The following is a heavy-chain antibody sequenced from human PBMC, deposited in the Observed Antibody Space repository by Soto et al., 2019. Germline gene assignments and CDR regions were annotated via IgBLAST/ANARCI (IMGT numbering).Heavy chain of an antibody. D-gene: IGHD3-3*01. CDR3: ARDVYDFRTGYYGNYFAY. V-gene: IGHV1-18*01. Sequence: ASVKVSCKASGYTFTSYGISWVRQAPGQGLEWMGWISAYNGNTNYAQKLQGRVTITRDTSATTAYMELSSLRSEDTAVYYCARDVYDFRTGYYGNYFAYWGQGTLVTVSS. CDR1: GYTFTSYG. J-gene: IGHJ4*02. CDR2: ISAYNGNT.